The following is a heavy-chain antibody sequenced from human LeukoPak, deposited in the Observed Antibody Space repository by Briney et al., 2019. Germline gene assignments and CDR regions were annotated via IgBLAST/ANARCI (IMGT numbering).Heavy chain of an antibody. V-gene: IGHV4-39*01. J-gene: IGHJ4*02. CDR1: GGSISSSSYY. CDR3: ARSGYSRYFDY. Sequence: SETLSLTCTVSGGSISSSSYYWGWIRQPPGKGLEWIGSIYYSGSTYYNPSLKSRVTISVDTSKNQFSLKLSSVTAADTAVYYCARSGYSRYFDYWGQGTLVTVSS. CDR2: IYYSGST. D-gene: IGHD3-3*01.